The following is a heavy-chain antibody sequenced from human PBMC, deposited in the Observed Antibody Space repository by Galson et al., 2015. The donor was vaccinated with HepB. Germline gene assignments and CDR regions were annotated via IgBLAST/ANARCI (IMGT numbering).Heavy chain of an antibody. CDR1: GYSLTSYW. CDR3: ARRLLGTDGAFDI. D-gene: IGHD1-14*01. V-gene: IGHV5-51*01. J-gene: IGHJ3*02. CDR2: IYPGDSDT. Sequence: QSGAEVKKPGESLKISCKGSGYSLTSYWITWVRQMPGKGLEWMGSIYPGDSDTRYSPSFEGQVTISADKSISTAYLQWSSLRASDTAMYSCARRLLGTDGAFDIWGQGTMVTVSS.